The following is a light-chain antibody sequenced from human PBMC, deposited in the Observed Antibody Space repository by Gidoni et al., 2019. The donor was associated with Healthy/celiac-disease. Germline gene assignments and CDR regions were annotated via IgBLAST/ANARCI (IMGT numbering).Light chain of an antibody. CDR2: DNN. CDR3: GTWDSSLSAVV. J-gene: IGLJ2*01. Sequence: QSVLTQPPSASAAPGQKVTISCFGSSSNIGNNYVSWYQQLPGTAPKLLIYDNNKRPSGIPDRFSGSKSGTSATLGITGLQTGDEADYYCGTWDSSLSAVVFGGGTKLTVL. V-gene: IGLV1-51*01. CDR1: SSNIGNNY.